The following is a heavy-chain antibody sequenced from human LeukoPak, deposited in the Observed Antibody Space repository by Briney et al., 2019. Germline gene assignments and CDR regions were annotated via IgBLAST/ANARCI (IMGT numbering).Heavy chain of an antibody. D-gene: IGHD4-11*01. CDR3: AHIRYDYTRLDY. CDR1: GFSLSTSGVG. V-gene: IGHV2-5*02. Sequence: SGPTLVKPTQTLTLTCTFSGFSLSTSGVGVGWNRQPPGKALEWLALIYWDDDKRYSPSLKSRLTITKDTSKNQVVLTMTNMDPVDTATYYCAHIRYDYTRLDYWGQGTLVTVSS. J-gene: IGHJ4*02. CDR2: IYWDDDK.